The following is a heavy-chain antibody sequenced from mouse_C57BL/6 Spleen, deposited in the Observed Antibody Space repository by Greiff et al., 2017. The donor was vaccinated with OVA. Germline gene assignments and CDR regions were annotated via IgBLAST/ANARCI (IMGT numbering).Heavy chain of an antibody. CDR1: GYSFTGYF. J-gene: IGHJ2*01. CDR3: ARGLYYFDY. CDR2: INPYNGDT. V-gene: IGHV1-20*01. Sequence: VQLKESGPELVKPGDSVKISCKASGYSFTGYFMNWVMQSHGKSLEWIGRINPYNGDTFYNQKFKGKATLTVDKSSSTAHMELRSLTSEDSAVYYCARGLYYFDYWGQGTTLTVSS.